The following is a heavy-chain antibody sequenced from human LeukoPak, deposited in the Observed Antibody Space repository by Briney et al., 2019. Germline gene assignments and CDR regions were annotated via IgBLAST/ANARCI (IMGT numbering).Heavy chain of an antibody. CDR3: ARAPPSMIVAEDWFDP. CDR2: IIPILGIA. D-gene: IGHD3-22*01. CDR1: GGTFSSYA. J-gene: IGHJ5*02. Sequence: SVKVSCKASGGTFSSYAISWVRQAPGQGLEWMGRIIPILGIANYAQKFQGRVTITADKSTSTAYMELSSLRSEDTAVYYCARAPPSMIVAEDWFDPWGQGTLVTVSS. V-gene: IGHV1-69*04.